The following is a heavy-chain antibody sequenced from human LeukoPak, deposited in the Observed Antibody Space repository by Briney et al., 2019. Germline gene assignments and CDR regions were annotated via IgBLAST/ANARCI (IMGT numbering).Heavy chain of an antibody. Sequence: PSETLSLTCTVSGGSISSSSYYWGWIRQPPGKGLEWIGSIYYSGSTYYNPSLKSRVTMSVDTSKNQFSLKLSSVTAADTAVYYCARQRWLQLGYFDYWGQGTLVTVSS. CDR3: ARQRWLQLGYFDY. V-gene: IGHV4-39*01. J-gene: IGHJ4*02. CDR2: IYYSGST. D-gene: IGHD5-24*01. CDR1: GGSISSSSYY.